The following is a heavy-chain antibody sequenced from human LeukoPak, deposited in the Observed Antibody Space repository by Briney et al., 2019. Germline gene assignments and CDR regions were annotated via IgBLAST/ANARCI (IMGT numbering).Heavy chain of an antibody. CDR3: ARADSSRSIFDP. CDR2: IIPIFGTA. CDR1: GGTFSSYA. J-gene: IGHJ5*02. V-gene: IGHV1-69*13. D-gene: IGHD6-13*01. Sequence: SVKVSCKASGGTFSSYAISWVRQAPGQGLEWMGGIIPIFGTANYAQKFQGRVTITADESTSTAYMELSSLRSEDTAVYYCARADSSRSIFDPWGQGTLVTVSS.